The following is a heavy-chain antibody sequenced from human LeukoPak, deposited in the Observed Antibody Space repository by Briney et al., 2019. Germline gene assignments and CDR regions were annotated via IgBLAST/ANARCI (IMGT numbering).Heavy chain of an antibody. J-gene: IGHJ6*03. D-gene: IGHD3-3*01. CDR2: ISGSGGST. CDR3: ARYPRRITIFGVVISQNYYYYMGV. V-gene: IGHV3-23*01. Sequence: PGRSLRLSCAASGFTFSSYAMSWVRQAPGKGLEWVSAISGSGGSTYYADSVKGRFTISRDNSKNTLYLQMNSLRAEDTGVYYCARYPRRITIFGVVISQNYYYYMGVWGKGTTVTVSS. CDR1: GFTFSSYA.